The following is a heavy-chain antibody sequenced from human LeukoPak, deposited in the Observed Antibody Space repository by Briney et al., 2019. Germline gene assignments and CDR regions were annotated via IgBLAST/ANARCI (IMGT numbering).Heavy chain of an antibody. CDR1: GGSFSGYY. CDR2: INHSGST. CDR3: ARDASGVEGIDP. V-gene: IGHV4-34*01. Sequence: PSETLSLTCAVYGGSFSGYYWSWIRQPPGKGLEWIGEINHSGSTNYNPSLKSRVTISVDTSKNQFSLKLSSVTAADTAVYYCARDASGVEGIDPWGQGTLVTVSS. D-gene: IGHD2-8*01. J-gene: IGHJ5*02.